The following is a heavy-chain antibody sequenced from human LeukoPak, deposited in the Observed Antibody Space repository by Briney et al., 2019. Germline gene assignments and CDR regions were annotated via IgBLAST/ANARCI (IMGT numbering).Heavy chain of an antibody. V-gene: IGHV4-34*01. CDR1: GGSFSAYY. CDR3: ARHIAAYYYYYMDV. D-gene: IGHD2-21*01. Sequence: SETLSLTCGVYGGSFSAYYWIWIRQPPGKGLECIGEINHSGVTNYNPSLKSRVSISVDTSKKQFSLNLSSVTAADTAVYYCARHIAAYYYYYMDVWGKGTTVTVSS. CDR2: INHSGVT. J-gene: IGHJ6*03.